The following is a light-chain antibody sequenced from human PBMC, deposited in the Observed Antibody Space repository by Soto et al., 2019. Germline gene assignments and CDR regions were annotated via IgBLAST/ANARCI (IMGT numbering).Light chain of an antibody. Sequence: EIVLTQSPGTLSLSPVERATLSFRASQSVSSSYLAWYQQKPGQSPRLLIYGASSRATGIPDRFIGSGSGTDFTLTISRLEPEDFAVYACQQYGRAPITFGQGTRLEIK. V-gene: IGKV3-20*01. CDR3: QQYGRAPIT. J-gene: IGKJ5*01. CDR1: QSVSSSY. CDR2: GAS.